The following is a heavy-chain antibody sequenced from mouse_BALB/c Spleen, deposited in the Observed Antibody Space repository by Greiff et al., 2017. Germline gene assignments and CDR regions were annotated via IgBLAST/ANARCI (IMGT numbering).Heavy chain of an antibody. CDR1: GYTFTSYW. CDR3: TRVGDYDDAMDY. V-gene: IGHV1S22*01. D-gene: IGHD2-4*01. Sequence: LQQPGSELVRPGASVKLSCKASGYTFTSYWMHWVKQRHGQGLEWIGNIYPGSVSTNYDEKFKSKGTLTVDTSSSTAYMHLSSLTSEDSAVYYCTRVGDYDDAMDYWGQGTSVTVSS. J-gene: IGHJ4*01. CDR2: IYPGSVST.